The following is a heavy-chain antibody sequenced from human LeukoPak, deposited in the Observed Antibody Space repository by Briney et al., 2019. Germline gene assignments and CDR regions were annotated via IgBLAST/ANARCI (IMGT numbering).Heavy chain of an antibody. J-gene: IGHJ4*02. Sequence: ASVKVSCKASGGXXXXXAIXXXXXXPGXXXXXXGGXIPXXXTXNYAQKFQGRVTITADESTSTAYMELSSLRSEDTAVYYCATQNPFDYWGQGTLVTVSS. CDR1: GGXXXXXA. CDR2: XIPXXXTX. V-gene: IGHV1-69*13. CDR3: ATQNPFDY.